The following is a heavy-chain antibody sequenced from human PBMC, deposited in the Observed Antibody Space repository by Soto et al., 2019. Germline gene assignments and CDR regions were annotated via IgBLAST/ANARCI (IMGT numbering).Heavy chain of an antibody. V-gene: IGHV4-59*04. J-gene: IGHJ4*02. D-gene: IGHD4-17*01. CDR3: ASLYGDYVSY. CDR1: GDNIRSDY. CDR2: IYYSGSTYSGST. Sequence: PSETLSLTCSVSGDNIRSDYWNWIRQPPGKGLEWIGNIYYSGSTYSGSTYYNPSLKSRVTISVDTSKNQFSLKLSSVTAADTAVYFCASLYGDYVSYWGQGTLATVSS.